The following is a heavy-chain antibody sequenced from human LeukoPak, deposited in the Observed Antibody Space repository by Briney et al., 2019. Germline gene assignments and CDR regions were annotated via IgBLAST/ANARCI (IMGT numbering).Heavy chain of an antibody. CDR3: ARGRIVDYYYMDV. J-gene: IGHJ6*03. CDR1: GGSISSYY. D-gene: IGHD2-15*01. V-gene: IGHV4-59*12. Sequence: SETLSLTCTVSGGSISSYYWSWIRQPPGKGLEWIGSIYYSGSTYYNPSLKSRVTISVDTSKNQFSLKLSSVTAADTAVYYCARGRIVDYYYMDVWGKGTTVTVSS. CDR2: IYYSGST.